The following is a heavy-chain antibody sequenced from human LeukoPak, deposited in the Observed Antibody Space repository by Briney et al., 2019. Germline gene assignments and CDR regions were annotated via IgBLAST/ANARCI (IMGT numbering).Heavy chain of an antibody. Sequence: GGSLRLSCAASGFTFSNYWMHWVRQAPGKGLVWVSRISSDGTTTNYADSVKGRFTISRDNAKNTLYLQMHSLGAEDTAIYFCVCIPVGFWGQGPLVTVSS. CDR1: GFTFSNYW. CDR2: ISSDGTTT. V-gene: IGHV3-74*01. CDR3: VCIPVGF. J-gene: IGHJ4*02. D-gene: IGHD2-8*02.